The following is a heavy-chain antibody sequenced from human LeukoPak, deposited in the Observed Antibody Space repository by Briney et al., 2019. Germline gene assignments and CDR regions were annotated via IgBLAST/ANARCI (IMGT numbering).Heavy chain of an antibody. CDR1: GGSISSYY. Sequence: SETLSLTCTVSGGSISSYYWSWIRQPPGKGLEWIGCIYYSGSTNYNPSLKSRVTISVDTSKNQFSLKLSSVTAADTAVYYCARVDTAMVTDYWGQGTLVTVSS. CDR2: IYYSGST. V-gene: IGHV4-59*01. D-gene: IGHD5-18*01. CDR3: ARVDTAMVTDY. J-gene: IGHJ4*02.